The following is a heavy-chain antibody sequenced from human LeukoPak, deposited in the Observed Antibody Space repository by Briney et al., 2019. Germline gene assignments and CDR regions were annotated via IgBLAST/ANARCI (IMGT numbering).Heavy chain of an antibody. Sequence: ASVKVSCKASGYTFTSYDINWVRQATGQGLEWMGWMNPNSGNTGYAQKFQGRVTMTRNTSISTAYMELSSLRSEDTAVYYCGRGRGRSSLFLTRYYYMGVWGKGTTVTVSS. CDR1: GYTFTSYD. V-gene: IGHV1-8*01. CDR3: GRGRGRSSLFLTRYYYMGV. J-gene: IGHJ6*03. CDR2: MNPNSGNT. D-gene: IGHD6-13*01.